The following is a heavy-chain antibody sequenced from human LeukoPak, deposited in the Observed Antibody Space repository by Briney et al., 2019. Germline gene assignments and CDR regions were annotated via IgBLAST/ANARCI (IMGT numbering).Heavy chain of an antibody. CDR2: IIPIFGTA. CDR1: GGTFSSYA. V-gene: IGHV1-69*05. CDR3: AREYGSSGYYFRMDV. D-gene: IGHD3-22*01. J-gene: IGHJ6*03. Sequence: ASVEVSCKASGGTFSSYAISWVRQAPGQGLEWMGGIIPIFGTANYAQKFQGRVTITTDESTSTAYMELSSLRSEDTAVYYCAREYGSSGYYFRMDVWGKGTTVTVSS.